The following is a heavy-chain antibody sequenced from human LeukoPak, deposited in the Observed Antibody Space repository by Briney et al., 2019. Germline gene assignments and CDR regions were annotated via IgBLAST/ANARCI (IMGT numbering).Heavy chain of an antibody. D-gene: IGHD2-21*01. CDR3: ARELWRYAFDI. Sequence: SQTLSLTCTVSGGSISSGGYYWSWLRQHPGKGLEWIGYIYYSGSTYYNPSLKSRVTISVDTSKNQFSLKLSSVTAADTAVYYCARELWRYAFDIWGQGTMVTVSS. CDR1: GGSISSGGYY. CDR2: IYYSGST. J-gene: IGHJ3*02. V-gene: IGHV4-31*03.